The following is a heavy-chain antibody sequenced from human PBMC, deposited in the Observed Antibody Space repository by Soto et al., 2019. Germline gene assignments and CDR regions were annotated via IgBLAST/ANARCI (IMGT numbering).Heavy chain of an antibody. Sequence: QVQLVQSGAEVRKPGSSVTVSCKASGGTFSNYAISWVRQAPGQGLEWMGGIIPIVGTGSYAQKFQGRVTITADEPPTTAYMELSSLRFEDTAVYYCARVVILVPTASTHYYYHMDVWGPGTTVTVSS. V-gene: IGHV1-69*01. J-gene: IGHJ6*02. CDR3: ARVVILVPTASTHYYYHMDV. D-gene: IGHD2-2*01. CDR1: GGTFSNYA. CDR2: IIPIVGTG.